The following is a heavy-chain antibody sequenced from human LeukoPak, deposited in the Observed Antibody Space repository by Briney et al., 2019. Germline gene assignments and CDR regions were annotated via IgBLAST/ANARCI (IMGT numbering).Heavy chain of an antibody. Sequence: SETLSLTCTVSGGSISSYYWSWIRQPPGKGLEWLGYTYHTGSTYYNPSLKSRVTISVDRSQNQFSLRLSSVTAADTAVYYCARSYCSSTSCWRGYFDYWGQGTLVTVSS. CDR2: TYHTGST. V-gene: IGHV4-59*12. D-gene: IGHD2-2*01. CDR1: GGSISSYY. J-gene: IGHJ4*02. CDR3: ARSYCSSTSCWRGYFDY.